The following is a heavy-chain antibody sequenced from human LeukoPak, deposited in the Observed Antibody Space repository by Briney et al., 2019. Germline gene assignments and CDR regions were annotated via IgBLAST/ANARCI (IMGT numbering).Heavy chain of an antibody. CDR2: IFYSGTT. Sequence: SQTLSLTCTVSGGSISSGDYYWSWIRQHPEKGLEWIGNIFYSGTTYYNPSLKSRVTLSADTSKNQLSLRLSSVTAADTAVYYCTTIKRGNIFGYFDFWGQGILVTVSS. J-gene: IGHJ4*02. D-gene: IGHD5-18*01. CDR1: GGSISSGDYY. V-gene: IGHV4-31*03. CDR3: TTIKRGNIFGYFDF.